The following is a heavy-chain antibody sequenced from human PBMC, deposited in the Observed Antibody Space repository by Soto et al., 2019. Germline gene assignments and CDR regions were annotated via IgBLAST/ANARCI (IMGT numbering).Heavy chain of an antibody. J-gene: IGHJ4*02. D-gene: IGHD3-16*01. CDR3: ARGSDYTSSFDY. CDR2: INHSGTT. CDR1: GGSFSGYT. Sequence: QVQLQQWGAGLLKPSETLSLTCAVYGGSFSGYTWIWIRQPPGKGLEWIGEINHSGTTNHNPSLKSRVIISVDTSKKQFSLRLTSVTAADTAVYYCARGSDYTSSFDYWGQGTLVIVSS. V-gene: IGHV4-34*01.